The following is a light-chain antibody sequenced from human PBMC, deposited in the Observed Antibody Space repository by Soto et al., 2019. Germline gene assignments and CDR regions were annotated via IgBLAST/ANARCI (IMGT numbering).Light chain of an antibody. CDR2: DAS. V-gene: IGKV3-20*01. J-gene: IGKJ1*01. CDR1: QSVSSNY. CDR3: QQYGSSGT. Sequence: IVLTQSPATLSLSPGERATLSCRASQSVSSNYLAWYQQKPGQAPRLLMYDASSRATGIPDRFSGSGSGTDFTLTISRLEPEDFAVYYCQQYGSSGTFGQGTKVDIK.